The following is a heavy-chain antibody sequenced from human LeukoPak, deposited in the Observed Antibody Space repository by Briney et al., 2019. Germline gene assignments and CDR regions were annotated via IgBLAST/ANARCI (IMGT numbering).Heavy chain of an antibody. D-gene: IGHD1-26*01. CDR2: IWYDGSNK. Sequence: PGRSLRLSCAASGFTFSSYGMHWVHQAPGKGLEWVAVIWYDGSNKYYADSVKGRFTISRDNSKNTLYLQMNSLRAEDTAVYYCARDPDSGSYSYFDYWGQGTLVTVSS. CDR3: ARDPDSGSYSYFDY. CDR1: GFTFSSYG. J-gene: IGHJ4*02. V-gene: IGHV3-33*01.